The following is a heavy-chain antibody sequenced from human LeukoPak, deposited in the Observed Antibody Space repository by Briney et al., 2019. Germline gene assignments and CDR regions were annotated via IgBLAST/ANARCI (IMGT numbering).Heavy chain of an antibody. J-gene: IGHJ6*03. CDR3: AKRRGLELLYYYYMDV. V-gene: IGHV3-30*18. CDR1: GFTFSSYG. Sequence: PGGSLRLSCAASGFTFSSYGTHWVRQAPGKGLEWVAVISYDGSNKYYADSVKGRFTISRDNSKNTLYLQMNSLRAEDTAVYYCAKRRGLELLYYYYMDVWGKGTTVTVSS. CDR2: ISYDGSNK. D-gene: IGHD1-7*01.